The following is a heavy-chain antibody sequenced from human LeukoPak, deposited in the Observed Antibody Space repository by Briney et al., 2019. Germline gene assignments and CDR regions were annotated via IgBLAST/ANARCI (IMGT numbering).Heavy chain of an antibody. CDR2: INPNSGGT. CDR1: GYTFTGYY. CDR3: AREVMGTVGVRRNWFDP. J-gene: IGHJ5*02. Sequence: ASVKVSCKASGYTFTGYYMHWVRQAPGQGLEWMGWINPNSGGTNYAQKFQGRVTMTRDTSISTAYMELSRLRSDDTAVYYCAREVMGTVGVRRNWFDPWGQGTLVTVSS. D-gene: IGHD4-11*01. V-gene: IGHV1-2*02.